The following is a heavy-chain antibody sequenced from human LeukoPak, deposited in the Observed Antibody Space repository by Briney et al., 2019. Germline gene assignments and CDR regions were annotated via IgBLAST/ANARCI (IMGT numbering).Heavy chain of an antibody. J-gene: IGHJ4*02. Sequence: PSETLSLTCAVYGGSFSGYYWSWIRQPPGKGLEWIGETNHSGSTNYNPSLKSRVTISVDTSKNQFSLKLSSVTAADTAVYYCASRKDYVWGSYRFAYWGQGTLVTVSS. V-gene: IGHV4-34*01. CDR2: TNHSGST. CDR1: GGSFSGYY. D-gene: IGHD3-16*02. CDR3: ASRKDYVWGSYRFAY.